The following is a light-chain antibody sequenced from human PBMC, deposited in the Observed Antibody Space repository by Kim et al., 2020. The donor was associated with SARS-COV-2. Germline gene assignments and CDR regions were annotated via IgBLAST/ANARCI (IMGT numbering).Light chain of an antibody. J-gene: IGKJ3*01. V-gene: IGKV2-30*01. CDR2: KVS. Sequence: PASISCRSSHSSVYSDGNIYLNWFHQRPGQSPRRLIYKVSNRDSGVPDRFSGSGSGTDFTLQISRVEAEDVGVYYCMQGTHWPFTFGPGTKVDIK. CDR1: HSSVYSDGNIY. CDR3: MQGTHWPFT.